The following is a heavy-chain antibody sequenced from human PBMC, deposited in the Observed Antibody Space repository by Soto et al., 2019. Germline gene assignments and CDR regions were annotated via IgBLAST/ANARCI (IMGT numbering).Heavy chain of an antibody. V-gene: IGHV1-69*13. CDR3: ARADSGSYPDWFDP. J-gene: IGHJ5*02. D-gene: IGHD3-10*01. CDR2: IIPIFGTA. CDR1: GGTFSSYA. Sequence: SVKVSCKASGGTFSSYAISWVRQAPGQGLEWMGGIIPIFGTANYAQKFQGRVTITADASTSTAYMELSSLRSEDTAVYYCARADSGSYPDWFDPWGQGTMGTVSS.